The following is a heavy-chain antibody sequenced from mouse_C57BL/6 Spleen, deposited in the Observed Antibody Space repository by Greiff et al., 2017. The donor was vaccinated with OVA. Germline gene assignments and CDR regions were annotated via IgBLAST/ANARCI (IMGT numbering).Heavy chain of an antibody. Sequence: VQLQQSGAELVRPGASVKLSCTASGFTIKDYYMHWVKQRPEQGLEWIGRIDPEDGDTEYAPKFQGKATMTADTSSNTAYLQLSSLTSEDTAVYYCTTYYGSSRTWFAYWGQGTLVTVSA. CDR3: TTYYGSSRTWFAY. CDR2: IDPEDGDT. CDR1: GFTIKDYY. V-gene: IGHV14-1*01. J-gene: IGHJ3*01. D-gene: IGHD1-1*01.